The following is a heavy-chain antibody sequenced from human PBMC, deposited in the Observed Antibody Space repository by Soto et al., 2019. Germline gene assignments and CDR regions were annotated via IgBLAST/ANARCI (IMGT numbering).Heavy chain of an antibody. D-gene: IGHD2-15*01. CDR2: INQEGDTT. V-gene: IGHV3-64*02. CDR3: ARDAAFDGGHALLLDY. CDR1: GFTFSSHP. J-gene: IGHJ4*02. Sequence: GWSLRLSCAASGFTFSSHPMHWVRQSPGKGLEHVAVINQEGDTTEYADSVKGTFTISRDNSKNTLFLQLGSVRDDDMAVYYCARDAAFDGGHALLLDYWGQG.